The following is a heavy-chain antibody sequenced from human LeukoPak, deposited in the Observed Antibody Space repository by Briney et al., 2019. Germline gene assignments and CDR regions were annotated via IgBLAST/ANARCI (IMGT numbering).Heavy chain of an antibody. Sequence: GESLKISCKGSGYSFTTYWISWVRQMPGKGLEWMGKIDPSDSCTNYGPSFQGHVTISADKSISTAYLQWSSLKASDTAMYYCARDRDYADYWGQGTLVTVSS. CDR1: GYSFTTYW. V-gene: IGHV5-10-1*01. J-gene: IGHJ4*02. CDR2: IDPSDSCT. D-gene: IGHD4-17*01. CDR3: ARDRDYADY.